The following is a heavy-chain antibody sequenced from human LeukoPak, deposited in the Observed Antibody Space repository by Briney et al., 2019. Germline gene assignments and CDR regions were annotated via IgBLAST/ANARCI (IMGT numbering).Heavy chain of an antibody. CDR3: AKGYYDYVWGSYYFDY. V-gene: IGHV3-23*01. D-gene: IGHD3-16*01. CDR1: GFTFSSYA. CDR2: ISGSGGGT. Sequence: PGGSLRLSCAASGFTFSSYAMSWVRQAPGKGLEWVSAISGSGGGTYYADSVKGRFTISRDNSRDTLYLQMNSQRAEDTAVYYCAKGYYDYVWGSYYFDYWGQGTLVTVSS. J-gene: IGHJ4*02.